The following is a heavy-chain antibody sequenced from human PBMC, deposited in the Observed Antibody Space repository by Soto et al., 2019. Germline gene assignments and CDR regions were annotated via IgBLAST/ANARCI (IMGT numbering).Heavy chain of an antibody. D-gene: IGHD1-20*01. Sequence: PSETLSLTCTVSGGSISSGGYYWSWIRQHPGKGLEWIGYIYYSGSTYYNPSLKSRVTTSVDTSKNQFSLKLSSVTAADTAVYYCARDNWNDGGHYYYYGMDVWGQGTTVTVSS. CDR3: ARDNWNDGGHYYYYGMDV. CDR1: GGSISSGGYY. J-gene: IGHJ6*02. CDR2: IYYSGST. V-gene: IGHV4-31*03.